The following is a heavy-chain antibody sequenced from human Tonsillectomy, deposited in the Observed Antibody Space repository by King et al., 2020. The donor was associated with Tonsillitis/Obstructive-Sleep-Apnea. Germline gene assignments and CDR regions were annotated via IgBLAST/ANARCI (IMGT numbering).Heavy chain of an antibody. CDR2: ISLSSSTI. D-gene: IGHD4-11*01. J-gene: IGHJ3*02. CDR3: ARRATTFDAFDI. Sequence: VQLVESGGGLVQPGGSLRLSCAASGFTFKTFSMNWVRQAPGKGLEWISYISLSSSTIYYADSVRGRFTISRDNANDSLYLQMDSLRHEDTAVYFCARRATTFDAFDIWGHGTMVIVSS. CDR1: GFTFKTFS. V-gene: IGHV3-48*02.